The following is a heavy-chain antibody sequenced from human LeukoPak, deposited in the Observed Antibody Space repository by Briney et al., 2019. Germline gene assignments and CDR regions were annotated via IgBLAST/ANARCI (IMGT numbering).Heavy chain of an antibody. Sequence: ASVKVSCKASGYTFTSYDINWVRQATGQGLEWMGWMNPNSGNTGYAQKFQGRVTMARNTSISTAYMELSSLRSEDTAVYYCATLVGARSRSDGRDYWGQGTLVTVSS. V-gene: IGHV1-8*01. CDR3: ATLVGARSRSDGRDY. CDR2: MNPNSGNT. D-gene: IGHD1-26*01. CDR1: GYTFTSYD. J-gene: IGHJ4*02.